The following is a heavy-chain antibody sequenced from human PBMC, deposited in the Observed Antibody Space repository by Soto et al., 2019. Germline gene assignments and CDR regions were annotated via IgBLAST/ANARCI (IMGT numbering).Heavy chain of an antibody. CDR3: ASSVAARPPGVDAIDI. V-gene: IGHV1-8*01. J-gene: IGHJ3*02. CDR1: GYTFTSYD. D-gene: IGHD6-6*01. Sequence: ASVKVSCKASGYTFTSYDINWVRQATGQGLEWMGWMNPNSGNTGYAQKFQGRVTMTRNTSISTAYMELSSLRSEDTAVYYCASSVAARPPGVDAIDIWGQGTMVTVSS. CDR2: MNPNSGNT.